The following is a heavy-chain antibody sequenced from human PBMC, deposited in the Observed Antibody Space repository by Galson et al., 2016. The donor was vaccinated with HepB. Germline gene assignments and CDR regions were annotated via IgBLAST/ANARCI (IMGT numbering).Heavy chain of an antibody. Sequence: SVKVSCKASGYTFTNYAIHWVRQAPGQRLEWMGWINTSNGNTKYSQKLQGRVTITRDTSAKFVYMELSSLISEDTAVFYCTRNAVGYNFGDWGQGTLVTVSS. J-gene: IGHJ1*01. CDR3: TRNAVGYNFGD. CDR1: GYTFTNYA. D-gene: IGHD5-24*01. V-gene: IGHV1-3*04. CDR2: INTSNGNT.